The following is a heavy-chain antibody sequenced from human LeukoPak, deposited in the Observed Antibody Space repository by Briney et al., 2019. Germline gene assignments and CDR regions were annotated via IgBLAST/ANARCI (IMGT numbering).Heavy chain of an antibody. D-gene: IGHD2-2*01. CDR2: ISDSGGYT. CDR3: AKAYCSSNRCYFFDY. CDR1: GFTFSSYA. V-gene: IGHV3-23*01. Sequence: GGSLRLSCAASGFTFSSYAMSWVRQAPGKGLDWVSVISDSGGYTYYADSVKGRFTISRDNSKNTLYLQMNSLRAEDTAVYYCAKAYCSSNRCYFFDYWGQGTLVTVSS. J-gene: IGHJ4*02.